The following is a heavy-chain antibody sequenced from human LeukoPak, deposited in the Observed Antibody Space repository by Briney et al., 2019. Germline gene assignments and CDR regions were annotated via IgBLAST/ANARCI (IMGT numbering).Heavy chain of an antibody. CDR3: ARERPTIVGAHRPVMDV. Sequence: SETLSLTCAVSGYSISSDYYWGWIRQPPGKGLEWIGSIYHSGSTYYSPSLKSRVTISVDTSKSQFSLKLSSVTAADTAVYYCARERPTIVGAHRPVMDVWGKGTTVTVSS. J-gene: IGHJ6*04. D-gene: IGHD1-26*01. CDR2: IYHSGST. CDR1: GYSISSDYY. V-gene: IGHV4-38-2*02.